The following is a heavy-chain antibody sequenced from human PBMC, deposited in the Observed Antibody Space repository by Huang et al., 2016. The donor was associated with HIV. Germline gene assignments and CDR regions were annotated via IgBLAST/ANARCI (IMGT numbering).Heavy chain of an antibody. CDR2: IIPIFGTA. V-gene: IGHV1-69*13. J-gene: IGHJ4*02. CDR3: ARARGYYDSSVSYYFVY. CDR1: GGTFSSYA. D-gene: IGHD3-22*01. Sequence: QVQLVQSGAEVKKPGSSVKVSCKASGGTFSSYAISWVRQAPGQGLEWMGGIIPIFGTANYAQKFQGRVTITADESTSTAYMELSSLRSEDTAVYYCARARGYYDSSVSYYFVYWGQGTLVTVSS.